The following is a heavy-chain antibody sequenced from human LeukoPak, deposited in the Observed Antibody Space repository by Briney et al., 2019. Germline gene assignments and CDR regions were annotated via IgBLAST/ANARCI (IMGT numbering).Heavy chain of an antibody. Sequence: SETLSLTCAVYGGSFIGYYWSWIRQPPGKGLEWIGEINHSGSTNYNPSLKSRVTISVGTSKNQFSLKLSSVTAADTAVYYCARGPSGLFGVVVPYYYYYMDVWGKGTTVTVSS. J-gene: IGHJ6*03. CDR3: ARGPSGLFGVVVPYYYYYMDV. CDR2: INHSGST. D-gene: IGHD3-3*01. V-gene: IGHV4-34*01. CDR1: GGSFIGYY.